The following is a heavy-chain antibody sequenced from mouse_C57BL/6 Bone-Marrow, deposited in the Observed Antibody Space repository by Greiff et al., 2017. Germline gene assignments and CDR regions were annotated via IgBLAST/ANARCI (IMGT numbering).Heavy chain of an antibody. D-gene: IGHD4-1*01. V-gene: IGHV6-3*01. J-gene: IGHJ3*01. CDR2: IRLKSDNYAT. CDR3: QDWAWFAY. Sequence: EVKLVESGGGLVQPGGSMKLSCVASGFTIRNYWMNWVRQSPEKGLEWVAQIRLKSDNYATHSAESVKGSFTISRDDSKSSVYLHMNNLRAEDTGFYYCQDWAWFAYWGQGTLVTVSA. CDR1: GFTIRNYW.